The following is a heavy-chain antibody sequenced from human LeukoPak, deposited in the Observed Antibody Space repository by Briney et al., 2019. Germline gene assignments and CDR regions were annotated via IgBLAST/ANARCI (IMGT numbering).Heavy chain of an antibody. D-gene: IGHD1-20*01. CDR3: ARDDNLNDTPFDV. J-gene: IGHJ4*02. CDR1: GFTFSFYI. Sequence: GGSLRLSCTASGFTFSFYIMNWVRQAPGKGLEWVSSISTSSSHIYYADSLKGRFTVSRDNAQSALFLQMNNLTAEDTAVYYCARDDNLNDTPFDVWGQGTLVTVSP. V-gene: IGHV3-21*01. CDR2: ISTSSSHI.